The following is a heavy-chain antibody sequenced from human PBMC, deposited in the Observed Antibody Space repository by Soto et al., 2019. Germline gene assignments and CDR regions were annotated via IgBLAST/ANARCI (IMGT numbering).Heavy chain of an antibody. CDR3: ARYKCSTSCYKNYDYYTDV. J-gene: IGHJ6*03. CDR1: GFTVSSNY. V-gene: IGHV3-66*01. Sequence: GSLRLSCAASGFTVSSNYMSWVRQAPGKGLEWVSVIYSGGSTYYADSVKGRFTISRDNSKNTLYLQMNSLRAEDTSVDYCARYKCSTSCYKNYDYYTDVSGKGT. D-gene: IGHD2-2*02. CDR2: IYSGGST.